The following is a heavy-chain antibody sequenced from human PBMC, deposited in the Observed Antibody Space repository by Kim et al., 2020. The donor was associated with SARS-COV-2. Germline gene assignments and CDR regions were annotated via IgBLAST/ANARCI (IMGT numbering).Heavy chain of an antibody. J-gene: IGHJ6*02. D-gene: IGHD3-3*01. Sequence: GRFTISRDNAKNTLHLQIHSLRGEDTAVYYCARDMTFVDFGRDSHHGMDVWGQGTTVTVSS. V-gene: IGHV3-74*01. CDR3: ARDMTFVDFGRDSHHGMDV.